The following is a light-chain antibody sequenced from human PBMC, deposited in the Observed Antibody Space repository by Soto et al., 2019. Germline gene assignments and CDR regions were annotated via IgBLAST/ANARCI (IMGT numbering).Light chain of an antibody. CDR3: QQYGGSPRT. CDR2: AAS. Sequence: EIVLTQSPGTLSLSPGERATLFCRASQSISNYLAWYQQRPVQSPRLLIYAASSRATGVPDRFSGGGSATDFTLTVSRLEPEDFAVYYCQQYGGSPRTFGQGTKLEIK. CDR1: QSISNY. V-gene: IGKV3-20*01. J-gene: IGKJ2*01.